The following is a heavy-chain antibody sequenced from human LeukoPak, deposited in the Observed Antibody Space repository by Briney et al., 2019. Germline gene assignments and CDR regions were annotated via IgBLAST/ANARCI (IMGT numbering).Heavy chain of an antibody. CDR1: GFTLSSYA. D-gene: IGHD3-16*02. CDR2: ISGSGGST. V-gene: IGHV3-23*01. CDR3: SNAVGWGRYRLDF. Sequence: PGGSLSLSCAASGFTLSSYAMTWVRQAPGNGLEWVSGISGSGGSTYYADSVKGRFTIPRPNSKTTMYLQMNSLRFEATTVQYCSNAVGWGRYRLDFWGQGTLVTVSS. J-gene: IGHJ4*02.